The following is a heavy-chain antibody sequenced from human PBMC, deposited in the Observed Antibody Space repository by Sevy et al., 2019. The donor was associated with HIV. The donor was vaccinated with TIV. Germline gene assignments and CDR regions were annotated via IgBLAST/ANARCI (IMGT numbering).Heavy chain of an antibody. CDR1: GFTFSSYW. CDR3: ARGYRSSWYDTKQYYFDY. D-gene: IGHD6-13*01. Sequence: GGSLRLSCAASGFTFSSYWMSWVRQAPGKGLEWVANIKQDGSEKYYVDSVKGRFTISRDNAKNSLYLQMNSLRAEDTAVYYCARGYRSSWYDTKQYYFDYWGQGTLVTVSS. CDR2: IKQDGSEK. V-gene: IGHV3-7*03. J-gene: IGHJ4*02.